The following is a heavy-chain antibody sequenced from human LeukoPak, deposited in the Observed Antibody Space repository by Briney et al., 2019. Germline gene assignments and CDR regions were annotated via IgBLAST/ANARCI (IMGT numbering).Heavy chain of an antibody. CDR2: IYYSGST. CDR1: GGSISSYY. V-gene: IGHV4-59*01. D-gene: IGHD6-13*01. J-gene: IGHJ4*02. Sequence: KPSETLSLTCTVSGGSISSYYWSWIRQPPGKGLGWIGYIYYSGSTNYNPSLKSRVTISVDTSKNQFSLKLSSVTAADTAVYYCARAGSSRPFDYWGQGTLVTVSS. CDR3: ARAGSSRPFDY.